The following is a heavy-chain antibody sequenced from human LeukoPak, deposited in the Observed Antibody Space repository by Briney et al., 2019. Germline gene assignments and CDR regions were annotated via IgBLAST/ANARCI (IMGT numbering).Heavy chain of an antibody. D-gene: IGHD4-23*01. CDR2: ISYDGSNQ. V-gene: IGHV3-30*03. CDR3: ARGHPHGWELYLDY. J-gene: IGHJ4*02. CDR1: GFTFSSYG. Sequence: GGFLRLSCAASGFTFSSYGMHWVRQAPGKGLEWVAVISYDGSNQWYADSVKGRFTVSRDSSKNTLYLQMNSLRVEDTAVYYCARGHPHGWELYLDYWGQGTLVTVSS.